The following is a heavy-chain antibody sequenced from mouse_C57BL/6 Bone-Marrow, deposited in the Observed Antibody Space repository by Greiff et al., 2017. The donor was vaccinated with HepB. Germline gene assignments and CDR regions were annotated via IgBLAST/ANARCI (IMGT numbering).Heavy chain of an antibody. V-gene: IGHV2-2*01. CDR3: ARNELWEAMDY. J-gene: IGHJ4*01. Sequence: VQLVESGPGLVQPSQSLSITCTVSGFSLTSYGVHWVRQSPGKGLEWLGVIWSGGSTDYNAAFISRLSISKDNSKSQVFFKMNRLQAEDTAIYYCARNELWEAMDYWGQGTSVTVSS. CDR1: GFSLTSYG. CDR2: IWSGGST. D-gene: IGHD1-1*02.